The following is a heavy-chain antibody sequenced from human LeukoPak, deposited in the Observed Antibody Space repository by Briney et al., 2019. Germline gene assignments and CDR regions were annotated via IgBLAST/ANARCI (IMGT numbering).Heavy chain of an antibody. Sequence: GGSLRLSCAASGFTFSSYWMTWVRQAPGKGLKWVANIKQDGSQKYYVDFVKGRLTISRDNAKNSVYLQVNSLRVEDTAVYYCARIGYSSSSLDYWGQGTPVTVSS. CDR3: ARIGYSSSSLDY. J-gene: IGHJ4*02. CDR1: GFTFSSYW. D-gene: IGHD6-13*01. CDR2: IKQDGSQK. V-gene: IGHV3-7*01.